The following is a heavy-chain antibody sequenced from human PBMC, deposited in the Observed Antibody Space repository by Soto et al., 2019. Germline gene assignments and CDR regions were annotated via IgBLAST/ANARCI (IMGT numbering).Heavy chain of an antibody. CDR3: AKFRYFDWLWFQH. V-gene: IGHV3-30*18. J-gene: IGHJ1*01. D-gene: IGHD3-9*01. CDR1: GFTFSSYG. Sequence: QVQLVESGGGVVQPGRSLRLSCAASGFTFSSYGMHWVRQAPGKGLEWVAVISYDGSNKYYADSVKGRFTISRDNSKNTLYLQMNSLRAEDTAVYYFAKFRYFDWLWFQHWGQGTLVTVSS. CDR2: ISYDGSNK.